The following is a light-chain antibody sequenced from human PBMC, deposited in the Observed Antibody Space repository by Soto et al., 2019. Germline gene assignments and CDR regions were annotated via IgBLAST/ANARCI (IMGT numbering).Light chain of an antibody. CDR2: DAS. CDR1: QSISTW. V-gene: IGKV1-5*01. J-gene: IGKJ2*01. CDR3: QQYKTYPLYT. Sequence: DIQMTQSPSTLSASLGDRVTITCRASQSISTWLAWYQHKPGKAPKFLISDASNLASGDPARFSGSGSETEFALTISSLQPNELGTYYCQQYKTYPLYTCSQGTKLEIK.